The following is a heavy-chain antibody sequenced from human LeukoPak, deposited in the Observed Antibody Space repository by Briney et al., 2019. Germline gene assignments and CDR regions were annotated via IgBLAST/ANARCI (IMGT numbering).Heavy chain of an antibody. Sequence: GASLTLSCTASGFTFSSYCMHWIRQAPGKGLEWMGFIYFNGSNQYYADSVKGRFTISRDTSKNTMYLQMNSLSAEDTAVYYCANPPEVGATVGYFDYWGQGTLVTVSS. J-gene: IGHJ4*02. CDR1: GFTFSSYC. V-gene: IGHV3-30*02. D-gene: IGHD1-26*01. CDR2: IYFNGSNQ. CDR3: ANPPEVGATVGYFDY.